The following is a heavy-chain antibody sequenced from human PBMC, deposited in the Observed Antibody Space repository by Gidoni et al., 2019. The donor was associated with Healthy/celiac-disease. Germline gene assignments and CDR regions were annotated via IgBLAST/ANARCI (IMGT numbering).Heavy chain of an antibody. D-gene: IGHD5-18*01. J-gene: IGHJ6*03. CDR1: GGSFLGYY. CDR2: INHSGST. V-gene: IGHV4-34*01. CDR3: ARGPTRRGYSYGYYYYYYMDV. Sequence: QVQLQQWGAGLLKPSETLSLTCAVYGGSFLGYYWTGIRQPPGKGREWIGEINHSGSTNYNPSLKSRVTISVDTSKNQSSLKLSSVTAADTAVYYCARGPTRRGYSYGYYYYYYMDVWGKGTTVTVSS.